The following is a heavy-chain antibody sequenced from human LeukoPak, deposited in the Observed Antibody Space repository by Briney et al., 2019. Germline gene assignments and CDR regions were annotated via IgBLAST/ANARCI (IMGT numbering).Heavy chain of an antibody. CDR1: GFSFNIYW. CDR3: AKIHTNHWNDAFDI. J-gene: IGHJ3*02. V-gene: IGHV3-7*02. D-gene: IGHD1-1*01. Sequence: GGSLRLSCAASGFSFNIYWMSWVRQAPGKGLEWVASIKPDGSEKYYVDSVKGRFTISGDNAKNSVYLQMNSLRAGDTAVYYCAKIHTNHWNDAFDIWGQGTMVTVSS. CDR2: IKPDGSEK.